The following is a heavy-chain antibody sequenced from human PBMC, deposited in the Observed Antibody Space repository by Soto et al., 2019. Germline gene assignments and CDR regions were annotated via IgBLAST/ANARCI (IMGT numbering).Heavy chain of an antibody. CDR2: INTYNGNT. D-gene: IGHD3-10*01. J-gene: IGHJ5*02. Sequence: ASVKVSCKXSGYTFTNYGISWVRQAPGQGLEWMGWINTYNGNTNHAQKLQGRVTMTTDTSTSTAYMELRSLRSDDTAVYYCARGVGSGTYYNQYNWFDPWGQGTLVTVSS. V-gene: IGHV1-18*01. CDR3: ARGVGSGTYYNQYNWFDP. CDR1: GYTFTNYG.